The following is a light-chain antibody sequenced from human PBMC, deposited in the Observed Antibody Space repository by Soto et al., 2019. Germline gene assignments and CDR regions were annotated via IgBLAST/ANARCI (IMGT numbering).Light chain of an antibody. Sequence: EIVLTQSPGTLSLSPGERVTLSCRASQSVSSSYLAWYQQKLGQAPRLLIYGASSRATGIPDRFSGSGSGTDFTLTISRLEPEDFAVYYCQQYGSLPWMFGQGTKVEIK. CDR1: QSVSSSY. CDR3: QQYGSLPWM. V-gene: IGKV3-20*01. J-gene: IGKJ1*01. CDR2: GAS.